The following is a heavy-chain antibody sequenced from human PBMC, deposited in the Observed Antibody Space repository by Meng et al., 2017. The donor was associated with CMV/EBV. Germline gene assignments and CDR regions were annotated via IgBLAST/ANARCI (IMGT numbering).Heavy chain of an antibody. V-gene: IGHV4-34*01. Sequence: LCLTCGVYGGSFSGYAWTWIRKSPAKGLEWMGNIKDTGTTNDNPSLKSRVSILVDTSKNQFSLKLKSVTGADTAIYYCARGAPGYWGQGTLVTVSS. CDR2: IKDTGTT. J-gene: IGHJ4*02. CDR1: GGSFSGYA. CDR3: ARGAPGY.